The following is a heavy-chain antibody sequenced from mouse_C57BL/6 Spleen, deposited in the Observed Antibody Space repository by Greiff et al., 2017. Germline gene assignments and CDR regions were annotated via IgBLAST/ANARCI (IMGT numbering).Heavy chain of an antibody. CDR2: FYPGSGSI. D-gene: IGHD1-1*01. V-gene: IGHV1-62-2*01. Sequence: VHLVESGAELVKPGASVKLSCKASGYTFTEYTIHWVKQRSGKGLEWIGWFYPGSGSIKYNEKFKDQATLTADKSSSTVYMELSRLTSADSAVYYCSRHEERYYYGSSYCDDWGQGTTRTGSS. CDR3: SRHEERYYYGSSYCDD. CDR1: GYTFTEYT. J-gene: IGHJ2*01.